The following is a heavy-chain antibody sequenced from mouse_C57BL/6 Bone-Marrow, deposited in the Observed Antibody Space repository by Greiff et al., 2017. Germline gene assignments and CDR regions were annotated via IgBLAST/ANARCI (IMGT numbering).Heavy chain of an antibody. Sequence: EVKLVESGGGLVKPGGSLKLSCAASGSTFSDYGMHWVRQAPEKGLEWVAYISSGSSTIYYADTVKGRFTISRDNAKNTLFLQMTSLRSEDTAMYYCARRPPPITTVVAKAYWGQGTLVTGSA. CDR3: ARRPPPITTVVAKAY. CDR1: GSTFSDYG. J-gene: IGHJ3*01. V-gene: IGHV5-17*01. D-gene: IGHD1-1*01. CDR2: ISSGSSTI.